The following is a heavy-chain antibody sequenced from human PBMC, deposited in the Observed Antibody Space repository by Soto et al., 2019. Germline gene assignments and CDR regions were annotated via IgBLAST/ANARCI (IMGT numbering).Heavy chain of an antibody. V-gene: IGHV2-5*02. CDR1: GFSLSTDDVG. Sequence: GSCPTLVNPTQTLTLTCTFSGFSLSTDDVGVGWIRQPPGKALDWLAVIYWDDDKRYSPSLKSRLTITKDTSKNQVLITMTNMDPVDTATYFCARSKYSISSFDYWGQGALVTVSS. D-gene: IGHD6-6*01. J-gene: IGHJ4*02. CDR3: ARSKYSISSFDY. CDR2: IYWDDDK.